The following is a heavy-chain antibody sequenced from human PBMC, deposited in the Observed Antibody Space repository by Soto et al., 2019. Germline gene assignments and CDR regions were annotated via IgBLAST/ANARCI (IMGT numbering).Heavy chain of an antibody. CDR2: ISTSSGYR. J-gene: IGHJ5*02. CDR3: ARDLHDYVSFRFDP. Sequence: EVQLVESGGGLVKPGGSLRLSCAASGFTFSNYIMNWVRQAPGKGLEWVSSISTSSGYRYYADSVKGRFTISRDNAKKSLYLQMNSLRAEDTAVYYCARDLHDYVSFRFDPWGQGTLVTVSS. CDR1: GFTFSNYI. D-gene: IGHD3-16*01. V-gene: IGHV3-21*01.